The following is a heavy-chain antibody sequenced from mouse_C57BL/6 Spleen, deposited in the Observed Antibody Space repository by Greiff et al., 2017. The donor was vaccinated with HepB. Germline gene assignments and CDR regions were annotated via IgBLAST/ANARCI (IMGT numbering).Heavy chain of an antibody. D-gene: IGHD5-2*01. J-gene: IGHJ2*01. V-gene: IGHV5-17*01. Sequence: EVKLMESGGGLVKPGGSLKLSCAASGFTFSDYGMHWVRQAPEKGLEWVAYISSGSSTIYYADTVKGRFTISRDNAKNTLFLQMTSLRSEDTAMYYGARKGILIYFDYWGQGTTLTVSS. CDR1: GFTFSDYG. CDR2: ISSGSSTI. CDR3: ARKGILIYFDY.